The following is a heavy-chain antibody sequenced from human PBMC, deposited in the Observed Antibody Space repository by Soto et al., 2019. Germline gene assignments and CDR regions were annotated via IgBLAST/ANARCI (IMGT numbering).Heavy chain of an antibody. V-gene: IGHV1-18*01. CDR2: ISAYNGNT. CDR3: ARDLSDIVVVPAAHPLDY. D-gene: IGHD2-2*01. J-gene: IGHJ4*02. CDR1: GYTFTSYG. Sequence: QVQLVQSGAEVKKPGASVKVSCKASGYTFTSYGISWVRQAPGQGLEWMGWISAYNGNTNYAQKLQGRVTMTTDTSTSRAYMELRSLRSDDTAVYYCARDLSDIVVVPAAHPLDYWGQGTLVTVSS.